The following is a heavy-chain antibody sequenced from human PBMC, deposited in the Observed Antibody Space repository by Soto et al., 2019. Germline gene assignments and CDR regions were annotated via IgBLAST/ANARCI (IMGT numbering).Heavy chain of an antibody. CDR1: GFTFGDHA. CDR2: IRSKAYGGTT. Sequence: HPGGSLRLSCIGSGFTFGDHAMSWFRQAPGKGLEWVGFIRSKAYGGTTEYAASVKGRFTISRDDSNSIAYLQMNSLKTEDTVVYYCQYQLLTYYYGMDVWGQGTTVTVSS. CDR3: QYQLLTYYYGMDV. D-gene: IGHD2-2*01. V-gene: IGHV3-49*03. J-gene: IGHJ6*02.